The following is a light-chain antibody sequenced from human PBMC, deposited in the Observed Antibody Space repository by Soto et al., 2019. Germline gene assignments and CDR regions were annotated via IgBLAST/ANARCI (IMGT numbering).Light chain of an antibody. CDR1: QSVSSNY. J-gene: IGKJ1*01. CDR2: DAS. Sequence: EIVMTQSPATLSVSPGERATLSCRASQSVSSNYLAWYQQRHGQPPTLLIYDASSGAAGVPDRFSGSGSGTDFTLTISRLEPEDFAVYYCQQYGASPLTFGQGTKVDIK. V-gene: IGKV3-20*01. CDR3: QQYGASPLT.